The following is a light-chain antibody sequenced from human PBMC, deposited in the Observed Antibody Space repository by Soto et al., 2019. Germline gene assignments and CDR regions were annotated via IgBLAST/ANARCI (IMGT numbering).Light chain of an antibody. J-gene: IGLJ1*01. CDR1: DSDVGSHNL. Sequence: QSVLTQPASVSASPGQSITISCTGTDSDVGSHNLVSWYQLHPGKAPKLMIYEVTKRPSGVTNRFSGSKSGNTASLTIAGLQAEDEADYYCCSYAVSNTYLFGNGTKPTVL. CDR3: CSYAVSNTYL. V-gene: IGLV2-23*02. CDR2: EVT.